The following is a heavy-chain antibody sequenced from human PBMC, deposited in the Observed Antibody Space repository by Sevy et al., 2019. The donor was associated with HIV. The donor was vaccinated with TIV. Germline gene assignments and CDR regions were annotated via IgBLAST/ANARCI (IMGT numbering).Heavy chain of an antibody. Sequence: ASVKVSCKASGHTFSGNYIQWVRQAPGQGLEWLGWINSNSGAISYAQKFQDRVTMTRDTSTTTAYMELSGLRSDDTAVYYCATEYSYDYWGQGTLVTVSS. V-gene: IGHV1-2*02. CDR1: GHTFSGNY. D-gene: IGHD5-12*01. J-gene: IGHJ4*02. CDR3: ATEYSYDY. CDR2: INSNSGAI.